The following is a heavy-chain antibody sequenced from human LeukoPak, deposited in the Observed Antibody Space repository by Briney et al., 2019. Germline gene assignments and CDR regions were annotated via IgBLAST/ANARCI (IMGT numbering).Heavy chain of an antibody. CDR2: IWYDGSNK. Sequence: GRSLRLSCAASGFTFSSYGMHWVRQAPGKGLEWVAVIWYDGSNKYYADSVKGRFTISRDNSTNTLYLQMNSLRAEDTAVYYCARDQSLYYYDSSGLGYWGQGTLVTVSS. D-gene: IGHD3-22*01. CDR1: GFTFSSYG. J-gene: IGHJ4*02. V-gene: IGHV3-33*01. CDR3: ARDQSLYYYDSSGLGY.